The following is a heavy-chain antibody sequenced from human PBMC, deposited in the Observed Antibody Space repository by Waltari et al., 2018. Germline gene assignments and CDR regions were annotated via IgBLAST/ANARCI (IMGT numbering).Heavy chain of an antibody. Sequence: QVTLRESGPALVKPTQTLTLTCTFSGFSLNTGGMCVSWIRQPPGRALEWLARIDWDDGKYYSTCLKTMRTMAKNTSKNQVGLKMINMDPADTATYYCARTLGPSRGGRSHYYPPDYWGQGTLVTVSS. CDR3: ARTLGPSRGGRSHYYPPDY. CDR1: GFSLNTGGMC. D-gene: IGHD3-22*01. CDR2: IDWDDGK. V-gene: IGHV2-70*15. J-gene: IGHJ4*02.